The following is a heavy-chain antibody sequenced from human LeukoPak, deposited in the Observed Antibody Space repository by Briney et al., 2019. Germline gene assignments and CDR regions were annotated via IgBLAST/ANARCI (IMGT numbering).Heavy chain of an antibody. D-gene: IGHD2-2*01. V-gene: IGHV4-30-2*01. Sequence: PSETLSLTCTVSGGSISTSSYYWSWIRQPPGKGLEWIGYIYHSGSSYYNPSLKSRVTISVDRSKNQFSLKLSSVTAADTAVYYCARWPLLRSAASQGAVAFDIWGQGTMVTVSS. CDR2: IYHSGSS. CDR1: GGSISTSSYY. J-gene: IGHJ3*02. CDR3: ARWPLLRSAASQGAVAFDI.